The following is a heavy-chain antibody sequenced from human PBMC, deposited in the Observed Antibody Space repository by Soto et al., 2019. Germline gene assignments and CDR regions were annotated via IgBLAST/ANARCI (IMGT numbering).Heavy chain of an antibody. Sequence: ASVKVSCKASGYTFTCYYMHWVRQAPGQGLEWMGWINPNSGGTNYAQKFQGWVTMTRDTSISTAYMELSRLRSDDTAVYYCARSSGGTFNAFDIWGQGTMVTVSS. CDR3: ARSSGGTFNAFDI. CDR1: GYTFTCYY. CDR2: INPNSGGT. D-gene: IGHD2-15*01. J-gene: IGHJ3*02. V-gene: IGHV1-2*04.